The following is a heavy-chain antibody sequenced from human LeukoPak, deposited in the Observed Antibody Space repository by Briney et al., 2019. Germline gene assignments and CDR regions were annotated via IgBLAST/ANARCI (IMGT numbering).Heavy chain of an antibody. V-gene: IGHV4-39*01. CDR2: IYYSGST. CDR1: GGSISSSSYY. J-gene: IGHJ6*02. Sequence: SETLSLTCTVSGGSISSSSYYWGWIRQPPGKGLEWIGSIYYSGSTYYNPSLKSRVTISVDTSKNQFSLKLSSVTAADTAVYYCASLIVDYYYGMDVWGQGTMVTVSS. CDR3: ASLIVDYYYGMDV. D-gene: IGHD3-22*01.